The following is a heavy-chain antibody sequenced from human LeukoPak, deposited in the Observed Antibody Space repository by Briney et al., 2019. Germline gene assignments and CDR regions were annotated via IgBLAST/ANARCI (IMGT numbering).Heavy chain of an antibody. J-gene: IGHJ4*02. Sequence: ASVKVSCKASGYTFTNYAMNWVRQAPGQGLEWMGLISAYNGNTNYAQKLQGRVTMTTDTSTSTAYMELRSLRSDDTAVYYCARLGFRYSTRYFDSWGQGTLVTVSS. CDR2: ISAYNGNT. V-gene: IGHV1-18*01. D-gene: IGHD1-26*01. CDR1: GYTFTNYA. CDR3: ARLGFRYSTRYFDS.